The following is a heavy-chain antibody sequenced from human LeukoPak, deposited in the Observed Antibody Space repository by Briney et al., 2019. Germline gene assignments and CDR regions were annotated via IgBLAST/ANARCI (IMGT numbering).Heavy chain of an antibody. D-gene: IGHD6-19*01. Sequence: QPGGSLRLSCAASGFTFSSYWMSWVRQAPGKGLEWVANIKQDGSEKYYVDSVKGRFTISRDNAKNSLYLQMNSLRAEDTALYYCARVFSGWYGNYMDVWGKGTTVTVSS. J-gene: IGHJ6*03. V-gene: IGHV3-7*01. CDR2: IKQDGSEK. CDR1: GFTFSSYW. CDR3: ARVFSGWYGNYMDV.